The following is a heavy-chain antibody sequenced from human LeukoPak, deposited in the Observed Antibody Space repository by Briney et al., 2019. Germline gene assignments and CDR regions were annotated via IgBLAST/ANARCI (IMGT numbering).Heavy chain of an antibody. D-gene: IGHD4-17*01. CDR2: INTNTGNP. CDR1: GYTFTSYA. CDR3: ARDYGDYVSHYYYMDV. Sequence: GASVKVSCKASGYTFTSYAMNWVRQAPGQGLEWMGWINTNTGNPTYAQGFTGRFVFSLDTSVSTAYLQISSLKAEDTAVYYCARDYGDYVSHYYYMDVWGKGTTVTVSS. J-gene: IGHJ6*03. V-gene: IGHV7-4-1*02.